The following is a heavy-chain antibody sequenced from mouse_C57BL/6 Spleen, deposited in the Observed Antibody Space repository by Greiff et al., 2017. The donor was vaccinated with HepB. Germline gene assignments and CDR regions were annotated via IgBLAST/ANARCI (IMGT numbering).Heavy chain of an antibody. J-gene: IGHJ4*01. CDR2: IWSGGST. CDR3: ARNSNYVDYYAMDY. Sequence: QVQLKQSGPGLVQPSQSLSITCTVSGFSLPSYGVHWVRQSPGKGLEWLGVIWSGGSTDYNAAFISRLSISKDNSKSQVFFKMNSLQADDKAIYYCARNSNYVDYYAMDYWGQGTSVTVSS. CDR1: GFSLPSYG. V-gene: IGHV2-2*01. D-gene: IGHD2-5*01.